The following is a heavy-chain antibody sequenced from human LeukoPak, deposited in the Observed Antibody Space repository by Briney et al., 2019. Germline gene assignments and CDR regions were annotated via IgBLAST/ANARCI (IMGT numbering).Heavy chain of an antibody. D-gene: IGHD2-15*01. J-gene: IGHJ4*02. CDR1: GYSFTSYW. CDR3: ARLLGYCSGGSCYPPHY. CDR2: IYPGDSDT. Sequence: GESLKISCKGSGYSFTSYWIGWVRQMPGKGLEWMGIIYPGDSDTRYSPSFQGQVTISADKSISTAYLQWSSLKASDTAMYYCARLLGYCSGGSCYPPHYWGQGTLVTVSS. V-gene: IGHV5-51*01.